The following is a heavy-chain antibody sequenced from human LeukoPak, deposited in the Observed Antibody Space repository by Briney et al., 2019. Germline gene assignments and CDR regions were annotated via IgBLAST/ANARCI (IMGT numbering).Heavy chain of an antibody. V-gene: IGHV4-34*01. J-gene: IGHJ4*02. D-gene: IGHD3-10*01. Sequence: PSETLSLTCAVYGGSFSGYYWSWIRQPPGKGLGWIGEINHSGSTNYNPSLKSRVTISVDTSKNQFSLKLSSVTAADTAVYYCARGGMVRGVIKKAIGQYYFDYWGQGTLVTVSS. CDR3: ARGGMVRGVIKKAIGQYYFDY. CDR1: GGSFSGYY. CDR2: INHSGST.